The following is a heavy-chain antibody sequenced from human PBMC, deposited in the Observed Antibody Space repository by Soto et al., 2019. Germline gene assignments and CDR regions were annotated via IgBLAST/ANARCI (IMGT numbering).Heavy chain of an antibody. CDR2: VYYGGNT. CDR1: DVNITCYF. Sequence: SETLSHTYPVADVNITCYFWRWIRQPPGRGLEWIGYVYYGGNTVYTPSLNNRVTMAVDTSKNQVSLKLTSVTAADTAVYYCARDRSIYGGGGTGEVKENWFDLWGHGALVTVSS. D-gene: IGHD2-2*01. J-gene: IGHJ5*02. CDR3: ARDRSIYGGGGTGEVKENWFDL. V-gene: IGHV4-59*01.